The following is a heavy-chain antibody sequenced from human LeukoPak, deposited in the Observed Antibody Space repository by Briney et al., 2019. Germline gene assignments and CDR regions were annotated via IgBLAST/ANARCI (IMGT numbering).Heavy chain of an antibody. CDR1: GGTFSSYA. D-gene: IGHD3-22*01. CDR3: ARNTHPYDSSGYRSQYYYYYMDV. V-gene: IGHV1-69*05. CDR2: LILIFGTA. J-gene: IGHJ6*03. Sequence: SVTVSCKASGGTFSSYAISWVRQAPGQGLEWVGGLILIFGTANNAQKFQGRVTITTDESTSTAYMELSSLRSEDTAVYYCARNTHPYDSSGYRSQYYYYYMDVWGKGTTVTVSS.